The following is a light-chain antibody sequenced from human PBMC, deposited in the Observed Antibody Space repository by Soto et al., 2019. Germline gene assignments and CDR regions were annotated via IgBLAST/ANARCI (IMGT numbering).Light chain of an antibody. CDR2: AAS. CDR3: LQKYFYPFT. V-gene: IGKV1-6*01. J-gene: IGKJ3*01. CDR1: QGIRND. Sequence: AIQMTQSPSYLSASVGDRVTITCRASQGIRNDLDWFQQKPGKAHKLLIYAASNLQSGVPARFSCSGSGTDFTLTISSLPPEDFATYYCLQKYFYPFTFGPGTKVDIK.